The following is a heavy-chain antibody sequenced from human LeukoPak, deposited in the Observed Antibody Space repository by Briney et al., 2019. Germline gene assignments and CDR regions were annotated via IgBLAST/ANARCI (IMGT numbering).Heavy chain of an antibody. V-gene: IGHV4-34*01. Sequence: SETLSLTGAVYGGSFSGYYWSWIRQPPGKGLEWIGEINHSGSTNYNPSLKSRVTISVDTSKSQFSLKLSSVTAADTAVYYCARGRRGYYDFWSGYYLLYWGQGTLVTVSS. J-gene: IGHJ4*02. D-gene: IGHD3-3*01. CDR2: INHSGST. CDR1: GGSFSGYY. CDR3: ARGRRGYYDFWSGYYLLY.